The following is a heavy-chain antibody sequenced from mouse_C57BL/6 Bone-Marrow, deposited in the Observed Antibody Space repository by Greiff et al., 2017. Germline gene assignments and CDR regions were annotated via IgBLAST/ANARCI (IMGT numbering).Heavy chain of an antibody. Sequence: QVQLKQSGAELMKPGASVKLSCKATGYTFTGYWIAWVKQRPGHGLEWIGEILPGSGSTNYNEKFKGKATFTADTSSNTAYMQLSSLTTEDSAIYYGASRHYYGSSYGDFDVWGTGTTVTVSS. D-gene: IGHD1-1*01. CDR2: ILPGSGST. V-gene: IGHV1-9*01. CDR3: ASRHYYGSSYGDFDV. CDR1: GYTFTGYW. J-gene: IGHJ1*03.